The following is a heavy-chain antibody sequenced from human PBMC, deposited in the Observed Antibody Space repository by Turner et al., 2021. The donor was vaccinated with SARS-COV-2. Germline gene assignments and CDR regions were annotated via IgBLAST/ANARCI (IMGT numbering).Heavy chain of an antibody. CDR2: IDTDGSTT. CDR3: ATSRSFDY. CDR1: GFTFSSYW. V-gene: IGHV3-74*01. D-gene: IGHD6-13*01. J-gene: IGHJ4*02. Sequence: EVHLVESGGGLVQPGGSLRLSCAASGFTFSSYWMHWVRPAPGQGLMWVSRIDTDGSTTSYADSVKGRFTISRDNAKNTLYLQMNSLRAEDTAVYYCATSRSFDYWGQGTLVTVSS.